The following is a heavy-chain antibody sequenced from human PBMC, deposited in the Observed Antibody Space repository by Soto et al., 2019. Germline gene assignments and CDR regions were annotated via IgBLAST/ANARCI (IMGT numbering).Heavy chain of an antibody. Sequence: TSETLSLTCTVSGGSISSGNYYWSWIRQPPGKGLEWIGFISYSGTTHYSASLRSRVSISVDTSKNQFSLDLSSVTAADKAVYYCDTMGTPVTGLYYVEYWGQGTLV. CDR1: GGSISSGNYY. J-gene: IGHJ4*02. D-gene: IGHD4-17*01. V-gene: IGHV4-30-4*01. CDR2: ISYSGTT. CDR3: DTMGTPVTGLYYVEY.